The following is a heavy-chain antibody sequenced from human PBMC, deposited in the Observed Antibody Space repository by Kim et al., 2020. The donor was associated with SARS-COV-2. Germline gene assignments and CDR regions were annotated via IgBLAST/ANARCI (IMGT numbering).Heavy chain of an antibody. CDR1: GFTFSSYA. CDR2: IWYDGSNK. J-gene: IGHJ3*02. V-gene: IGHV3-33*06. Sequence: GGSLRLSCAASGFTFSSYAMHWVRQAPGKGLEWVAVIWYDGSNKYYADSVKGRFTISRDNSRNTLYLQMNSLRAEDTAVYYCAKDGDYGGKGAFDIWGQG. D-gene: IGHD4-17*01. CDR3: AKDGDYGGKGAFDI.